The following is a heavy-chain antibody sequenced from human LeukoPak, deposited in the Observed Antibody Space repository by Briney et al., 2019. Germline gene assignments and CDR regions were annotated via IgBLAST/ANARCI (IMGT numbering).Heavy chain of an antibody. J-gene: IGHJ4*02. Sequence: KPGGSLRLSCAASGFIFNTYPMNWVRQAPGKGLEWVSSTDSDSSYIYYSDSVKGRFTISRDNTNNSLYPQMNSLRAEDTALYYCARGSLEVGDLVGQYYFDLCGEGTLVTVSS. CDR3: ARGSLEVGDLVGQYYFDL. V-gene: IGHV3-21*01. CDR1: GFIFNTYP. D-gene: IGHD1-1*01. CDR2: TDSDSSYI.